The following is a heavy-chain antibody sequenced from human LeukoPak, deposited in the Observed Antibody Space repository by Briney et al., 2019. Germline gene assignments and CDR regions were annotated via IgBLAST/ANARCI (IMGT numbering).Heavy chain of an antibody. CDR1: GFIFSTYE. CDR2: ISSGGSTI. CDR3: ARNYGAGLVDY. Sequence: GGSLRLSCAASGFIFSTYEINWVRQAPGKGLEWVSYISSGGSTIYYADSVKGRFTISRDNAKNSLFLQMNSLRAEDTAVYYRARNYGAGLVDYWGQGTLVTVSS. J-gene: IGHJ4*02. D-gene: IGHD3-10*01. V-gene: IGHV3-48*03.